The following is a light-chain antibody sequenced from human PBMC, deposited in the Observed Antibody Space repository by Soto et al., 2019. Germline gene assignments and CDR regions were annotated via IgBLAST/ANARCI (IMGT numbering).Light chain of an antibody. CDR3: QQTNSFPLT. J-gene: IGKJ4*01. CDR1: QGISSW. V-gene: IGKV1-12*01. CDR2: AAC. Sequence: DIQMTQSPSSVSASVGDRVTITCRASQGISSWLAWYQQKPWKAHKLLIYAACSLQSGVPSRVSGSGYGTDFTLNISSLQHEDFATYYCQQTNSFPLTFGGGNNVEIK.